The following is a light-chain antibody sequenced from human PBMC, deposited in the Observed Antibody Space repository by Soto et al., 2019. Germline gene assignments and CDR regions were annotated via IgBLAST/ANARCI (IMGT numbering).Light chain of an antibody. CDR3: SSYTTSSTRV. V-gene: IGLV2-14*01. CDR2: EVT. Sequence: QSALTQPASVSGSPGQSIAISCTGSSSDVGIYNYVSWYQQHPGKVPNLIIYEVTNRPSGVSNRFSASKSGNTASLTISGLQAEDEADYYCSSYTTSSTRVFGTGTKLTVL. J-gene: IGLJ1*01. CDR1: SSDVGIYNY.